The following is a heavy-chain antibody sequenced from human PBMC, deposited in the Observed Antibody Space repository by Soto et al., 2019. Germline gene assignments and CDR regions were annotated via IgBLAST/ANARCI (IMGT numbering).Heavy chain of an antibody. CDR1: GYTFADYA. Sequence: QVQFVQSGAEVKKPGASVKVSCKASGYTFADYAIHWVRQAPGKSLEWMGWINSGNGDTKYSQKFQGRVTLTTDTSASTAYMDINSLTTDDTAMYYCARDRWVTTLTFDKWGQGTLVIVSS. D-gene: IGHD4-17*01. CDR2: INSGNGDT. V-gene: IGHV1-3*01. CDR3: ARDRWVTTLTFDK. J-gene: IGHJ4*02.